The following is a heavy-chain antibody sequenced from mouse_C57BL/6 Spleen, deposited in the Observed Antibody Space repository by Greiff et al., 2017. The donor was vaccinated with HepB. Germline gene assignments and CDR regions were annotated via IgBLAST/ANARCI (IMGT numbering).Heavy chain of an antibody. Sequence: QVQLQQPGAELVKPGASVKMSCKASGYTFTSYWITWVKQRPGQGLEWIGDIYPGSGSTNYNEKFKSKATLTVDTSSSTAYMQLSSLTSEDSAVYYCARYYYCSSPFAYWGQGTLVTVSA. CDR2: IYPGSGST. J-gene: IGHJ3*01. D-gene: IGHD1-1*01. CDR3: ARYYYCSSPFAY. CDR1: GYTFTSYW. V-gene: IGHV1-55*01.